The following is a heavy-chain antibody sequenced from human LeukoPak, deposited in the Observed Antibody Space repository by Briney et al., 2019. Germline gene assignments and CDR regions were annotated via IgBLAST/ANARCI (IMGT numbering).Heavy chain of an antibody. CDR3: ANPKRGVAGNFDY. CDR1: GFTFSSYA. J-gene: IGHJ4*02. D-gene: IGHD6-19*01. CDR2: ISGSGGST. Sequence: PGGSLRLSCAASGFTFSSYAMSWVRQAPGKGLEWVSAISGSGGSTYYADSVKGRFTVSRDNSKNTLYLQMNSLRAEDTAVYYCANPKRGVAGNFDYWGQGTLVTVSS. V-gene: IGHV3-23*01.